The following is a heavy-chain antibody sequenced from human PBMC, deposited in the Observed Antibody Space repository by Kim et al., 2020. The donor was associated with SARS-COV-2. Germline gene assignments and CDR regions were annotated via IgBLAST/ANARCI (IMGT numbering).Heavy chain of an antibody. Sequence: GGSLRLSCAASGFTFSSYGMHWVRQAPGKGLEWVAVISYDGSNKYYADSVKGRFTISRDNSKNTLYLQMNSLRAEDTAVYYCAREVGSSWYVGVGYYYYG. D-gene: IGHD6-13*01. CDR3: AREVGSSWYVGVGYYYYG. CDR1: GFTFSSYG. V-gene: IGHV3-33*05. CDR2: ISYDGSNK. J-gene: IGHJ6*01.